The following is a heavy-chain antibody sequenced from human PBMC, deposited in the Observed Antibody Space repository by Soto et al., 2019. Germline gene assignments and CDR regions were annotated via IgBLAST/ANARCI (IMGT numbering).Heavy chain of an antibody. CDR2: IIPILGIA. J-gene: IGHJ4*02. CDR1: GGTFSSYT. CDR3: ARDRDSDPDY. Sequence: QVQLVQSGAEVKKPGSSVKVSCKASGGTFSSYTISWVRQAPGQGLEWMGRIIPILGIANYAQKFQGRVTITADKCTSTAYMELSSLRSEDTAVYYCARDRDSDPDYWGQGTLVTVSS. D-gene: IGHD2-21*02. V-gene: IGHV1-69*08.